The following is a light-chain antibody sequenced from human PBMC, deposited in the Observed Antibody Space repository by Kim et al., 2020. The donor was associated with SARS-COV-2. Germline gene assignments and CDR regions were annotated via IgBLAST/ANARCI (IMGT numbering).Light chain of an antibody. V-gene: IGLV1-47*01. CDR2: RNN. Sequence: GQRVTISCSGSSSNIGSNYVYWYQQLPGTAPKRLSYRNNQRPSGVPDRFSGSKAGTSASLAISGPRSEDEADYYCAAWDDSLSGWVFGGGTQLTVL. CDR1: SSNIGSNY. J-gene: IGLJ3*02. CDR3: AAWDDSLSGWV.